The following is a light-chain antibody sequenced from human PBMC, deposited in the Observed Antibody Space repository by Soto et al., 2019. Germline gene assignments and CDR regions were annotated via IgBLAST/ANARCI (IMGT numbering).Light chain of an antibody. J-gene: IGKJ2*01. CDR3: QQYGSSHSMYT. V-gene: IGKV3-20*01. CDR2: GAS. Sequence: EIVLTQSPGTLSLSPGERATLSCRASQSVSSSYLAWYQQKPGQAPRLLIYGASSRATGIPDKFSGSGSGTDFTLNLSKPEPEDFAVYYCQQYGSSHSMYTFGQGTKLEIK. CDR1: QSVSSSY.